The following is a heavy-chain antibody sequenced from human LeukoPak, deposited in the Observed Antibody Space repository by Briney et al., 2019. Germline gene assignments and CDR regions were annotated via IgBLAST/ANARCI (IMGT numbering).Heavy chain of an antibody. J-gene: IGHJ4*02. CDR1: GGSISSSSHS. CDR3: ARLRFDFWSGYTHPYFDY. V-gene: IGHV4-39*01. D-gene: IGHD3-3*01. CDR2: IYYSGTT. Sequence: SETLSLTCTVSGGSISSSSHSWGWIRRPPGKGLEWIGSIYYSGTTYYNPSLKSRVTISVDTSKIQFSLKLSSVAATDTAVYFCARLRFDFWSGYTHPYFDYWGQGTLVTVSS.